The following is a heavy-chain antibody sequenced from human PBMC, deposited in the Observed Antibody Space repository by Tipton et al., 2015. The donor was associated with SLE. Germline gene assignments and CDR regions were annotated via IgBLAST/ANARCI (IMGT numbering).Heavy chain of an antibody. D-gene: IGHD1-26*01. J-gene: IGHJ5*02. V-gene: IGHV3-74*01. CDR3: VREFSGWHDH. CDR2: IDPYGTGI. CDR1: GFSFSTSW. Sequence: SLRLSCEGSGFSFSTSWIHWVRQYPGKGLVWGSRIDPYGTGISYADSMKGRFTISRDNAKNTLYLQMNSLSDEDTGIYYCVREFSGWHDHWGRGTLVTVSS.